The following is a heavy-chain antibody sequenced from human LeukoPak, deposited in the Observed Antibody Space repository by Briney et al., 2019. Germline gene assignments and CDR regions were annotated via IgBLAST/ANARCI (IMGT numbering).Heavy chain of an antibody. CDR1: GGSISSYY. CDR3: ARQTGGGIWDY. Sequence: PSETLSVTCTDSGGSISSYYWSWIRQPPGKGLEGIGYIYTSGSTNYNPSLKSRVTISVDTSKNQFALKLSSVTAADTAVYYCARQTGGGIWDYWGQGTLVTVSP. V-gene: IGHV4-4*09. D-gene: IGHD3-16*01. CDR2: IYTSGST. J-gene: IGHJ4*02.